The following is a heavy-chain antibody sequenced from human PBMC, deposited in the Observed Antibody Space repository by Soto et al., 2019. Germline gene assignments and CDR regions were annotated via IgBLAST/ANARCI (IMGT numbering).Heavy chain of an antibody. CDR1: GYSFTSYW. Sequence: PGASLKISCKGSGYSFTSYWIGWVRQMPGKGLEWMGIIYPGDSDTRYSPSFQGQVTISADKSISTAYLQWSSLKASDTAMYYCARLEYCSGGSCYPRYNWFDPWGQGTLVTVSS. CDR2: IYPGDSDT. CDR3: ARLEYCSGGSCYPRYNWFDP. V-gene: IGHV5-51*01. D-gene: IGHD2-15*01. J-gene: IGHJ5*02.